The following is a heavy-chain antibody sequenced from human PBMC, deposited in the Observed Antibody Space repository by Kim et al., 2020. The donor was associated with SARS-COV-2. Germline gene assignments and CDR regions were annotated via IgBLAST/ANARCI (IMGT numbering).Heavy chain of an antibody. V-gene: IGHV4-34*01. CDR3: ARFGVVGAPGFDY. D-gene: IGHD1-26*01. Sequence: YHPSLKSRVTISVDTSKNQFSLKLSSVTAADTAVYYCARFGVVGAPGFDYWGQGTLVTVSS. J-gene: IGHJ4*02.